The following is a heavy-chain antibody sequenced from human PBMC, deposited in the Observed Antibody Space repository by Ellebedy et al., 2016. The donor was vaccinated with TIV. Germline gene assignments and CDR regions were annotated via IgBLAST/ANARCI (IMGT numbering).Heavy chain of an antibody. CDR2: INHSGST. Sequence: MPSETLSLTCAVYGGSFSGYYWSWIRQPPGKGLEWIGEINHSGSTNYNPSLKSRVTISVDTSKNQFSLKLSSVTAADTAVYYCARDGLLSVIATWGQGTLVTVSS. J-gene: IGHJ5*02. V-gene: IGHV4-34*01. CDR1: GGSFSGYY. D-gene: IGHD3-16*02. CDR3: ARDGLLSVIAT.